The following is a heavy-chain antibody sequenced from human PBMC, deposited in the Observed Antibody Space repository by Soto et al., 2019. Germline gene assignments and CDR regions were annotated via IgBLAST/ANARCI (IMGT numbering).Heavy chain of an antibody. CDR1: GFTFSSYA. D-gene: IGHD3-10*01. CDR2: ISGSGGST. Sequence: PGGSLRLSCAVSGFTFSSYAMSWVRQAPGKGLEWVSAISGSGGSTYYADSVKGRFTVSRDNSKNTLYLQMNSLRAEDTAVYYCAKDTRFHYYGMDVWGQGTTVTVSS. CDR3: AKDTRFHYYGMDV. J-gene: IGHJ6*02. V-gene: IGHV3-23*01.